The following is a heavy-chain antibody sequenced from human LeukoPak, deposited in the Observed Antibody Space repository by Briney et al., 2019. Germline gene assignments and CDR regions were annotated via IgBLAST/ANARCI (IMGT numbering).Heavy chain of an antibody. J-gene: IGHJ4*02. CDR1: GFSFTSYW. Sequence: GESLKISCKGFGFSFTSYWIGWVRQMPGKGLEWMGIIYPEDFDTRYSPSFQGQVTMSADKSISTAYLQWSSLKTSDTAIYYCARLYYDASGYPDYWGQGTLVTVSS. D-gene: IGHD3-22*01. CDR2: IYPEDFDT. V-gene: IGHV5-51*01. CDR3: ARLYYDASGYPDY.